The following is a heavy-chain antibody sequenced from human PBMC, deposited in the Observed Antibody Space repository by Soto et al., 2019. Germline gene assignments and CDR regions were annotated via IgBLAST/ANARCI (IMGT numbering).Heavy chain of an antibody. D-gene: IGHD2-2*01. Sequence: SETLSLTCSVSGGSIGSSSYSFGWIRQPPGKGLEWIGSLYYTGTTNYNSSLKSRVTISADKSQNQFSLRLSSVTAADTAVYYCGGYCSRTHCYEWFCPWGQGTLVSVSS. J-gene: IGHJ5*02. CDR3: GGYCSRTHCYEWFCP. V-gene: IGHV4-39*01. CDR1: GGSIGSSSYS. CDR2: LYYTGTT.